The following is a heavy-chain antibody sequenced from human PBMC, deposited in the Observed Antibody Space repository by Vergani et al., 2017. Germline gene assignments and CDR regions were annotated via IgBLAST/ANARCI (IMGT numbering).Heavy chain of an antibody. CDR3: ARGLPNYGSGSYLDY. V-gene: IGHV3-33*08. D-gene: IGHD3-10*01. Sequence: VQLVESGGGLVKPGGSLRLSCAASGFTFSSYSMHWVRQAPGKGLEWVAVIWYDGSNKYYADSVKGRFTISRDNSKNTLYLQMNSLRAEDTAVYYCARGLPNYGSGSYLDYWGQGTLVTVSS. CDR1: GFTFSSYS. CDR2: IWYDGSNK. J-gene: IGHJ4*02.